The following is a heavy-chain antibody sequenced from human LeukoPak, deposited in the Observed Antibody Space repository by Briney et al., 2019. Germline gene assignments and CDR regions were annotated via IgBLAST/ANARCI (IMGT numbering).Heavy chain of an antibody. D-gene: IGHD4-23*01. CDR3: ARGRPHGNDY. J-gene: IGHJ4*02. CDR2: IASDGSST. V-gene: IGHV3-74*01. CDR1: GFTFSSYA. Sequence: HPGGSLRLSCAASGFTFSSYAMSWVRQAPGKGLVWVSRIASDGSSTTYADSVKGRFSISRDNAKNTLYLQMNSLRVEDTAVYYCARGRPHGNDYRGQGTLVTVSS.